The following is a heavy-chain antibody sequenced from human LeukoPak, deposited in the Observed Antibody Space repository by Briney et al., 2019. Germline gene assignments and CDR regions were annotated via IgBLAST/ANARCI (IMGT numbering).Heavy chain of an antibody. V-gene: IGHV4-38-2*02. J-gene: IGHJ5*02. CDR2: IYHSGST. D-gene: IGHD3-10*01. CDR1: GYSISSGYY. CDR3: ASNLHYYGSGIDWFDP. Sequence: SETLSLTCTASGYSISSGYYWGWIRQPPGKGLEWIGSIYHSGSTYYNPSLKSRVTISVDTSKNQFSLKLSSVTAADTAVYYCASNLHYYGSGIDWFDPWGQGTLVTVSS.